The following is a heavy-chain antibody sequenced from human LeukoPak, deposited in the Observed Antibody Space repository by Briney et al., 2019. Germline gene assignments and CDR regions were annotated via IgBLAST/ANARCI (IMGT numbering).Heavy chain of an antibody. D-gene: IGHD5-24*01. J-gene: IGHJ3*02. CDR3: ARHVTISGPYDASDI. CDR1: GDSICSYY. Sequence: SETLSLTCTVSGDSICSYYWSWIRQPPGKGLECIGYIYYSGGTDYNPSLKSRVTISVDTSKNQFSLKLRSVTAADTAVYYCARHVTISGPYDASDIWGQGTMVTVSP. CDR2: IYYSGGT. V-gene: IGHV4-59*08.